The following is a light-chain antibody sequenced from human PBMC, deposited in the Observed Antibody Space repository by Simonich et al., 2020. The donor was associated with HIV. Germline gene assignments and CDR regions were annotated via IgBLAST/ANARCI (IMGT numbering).Light chain of an antibody. CDR3: QQRSNWPPIFT. V-gene: IGKV3-15*01. CDR1: HSVSSN. CDR2: GAS. Sequence: EIVMTQSPATLSVSPGERATLSCRASHSVSSNLAWYQQKPGQAPRLLIYGASTRATVIPAMFIVSGSGTEFTLTINSLQSEDCAVYYCQQRSNWPPIFTFGPGTKVDI. J-gene: IGKJ3*01.